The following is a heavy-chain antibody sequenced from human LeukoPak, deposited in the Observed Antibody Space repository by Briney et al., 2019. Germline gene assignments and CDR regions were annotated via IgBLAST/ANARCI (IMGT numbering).Heavy chain of an antibody. CDR2: IKQDGSEK. CDR3: ARDRRGSSSTQAIDY. D-gene: IGHD6-6*01. Sequence: GESLRLSCAASGFTFSSYWMSWVRQAPGKGLEWVANIKQDGSEKYYVDSVKGRFTISRDNAKNSLYLQMNSLRAEDTAVYYCARDRRGSSSTQAIDYWGQGTLVTVSS. CDR1: GFTFSSYW. J-gene: IGHJ4*02. V-gene: IGHV3-7*01.